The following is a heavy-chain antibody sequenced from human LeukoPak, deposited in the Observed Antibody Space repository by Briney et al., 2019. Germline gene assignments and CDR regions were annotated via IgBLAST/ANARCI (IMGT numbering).Heavy chain of an antibody. CDR1: GFIFSRYG. CDR3: AKCASSGWYYYYYMDV. V-gene: IGHV3-23*01. D-gene: IGHD6-19*01. CDR2: ISDSGVTT. J-gene: IGHJ6*03. Sequence: GGSLRLSCAASGFIFSRYGMSWVRQAPGKGLEWVSGISDSGVTTYYADSVKGRFTISRDNSKNTLYLQMNSLRAEDTAVYYCAKCASSGWYYYYYMDVWGKGTTVTISS.